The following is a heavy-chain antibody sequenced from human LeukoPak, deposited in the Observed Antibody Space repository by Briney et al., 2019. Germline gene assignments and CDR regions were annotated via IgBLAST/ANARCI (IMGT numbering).Heavy chain of an antibody. CDR1: GFTFRSHG. D-gene: IGHD3-10*01. V-gene: IGHV3-33*01. CDR3: ARDGQNGSPYATDV. J-gene: IGHJ6*02. Sequence: PGGSLRLSCAASGFTFRSHGMHWVRKAPGKGLEWVAGIWYDGSNEDYADSVKGRFTISRDNSKSTLYLQMNSLRVEDTAVYYCARDGQNGSPYATDVWGQGTTVTVSS. CDR2: IWYDGSNE.